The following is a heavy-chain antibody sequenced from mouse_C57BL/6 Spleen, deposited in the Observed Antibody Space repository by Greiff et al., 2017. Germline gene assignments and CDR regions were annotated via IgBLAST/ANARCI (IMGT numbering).Heavy chain of an antibody. D-gene: IGHD2-4*01. CDR3: ARNDRDYDDGDAMDY. CDR2: IWTGGGT. CDR1: GFSLTSYA. Sequence: VQRVESGPGLVAPSQSLSITCTVSGFSLTSYAISWVRQPPGKGLEWLGVIWTGGGTNYNSARKSRLSISKDNSKSQVFLKMNSPQTDDTARYYGARNDRDYDDGDAMDYWGQGTSVTVSS. V-gene: IGHV2-9-1*01. J-gene: IGHJ4*01.